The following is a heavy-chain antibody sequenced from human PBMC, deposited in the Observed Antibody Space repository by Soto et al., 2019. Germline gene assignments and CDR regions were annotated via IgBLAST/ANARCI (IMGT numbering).Heavy chain of an antibody. CDR1: GYSFTSYW. CDR3: ARQARADYYDSSGHTYDY. D-gene: IGHD3-22*01. CDR2: IYPGDSDT. V-gene: IGHV5-51*01. J-gene: IGHJ4*02. Sequence: GESLKISCKGSGYSFTSYWIGWVRQMPGKGLEWMGIIYPGDSDTRYSPSFQGQVTISADKSISTAYLQWSSLKASDTAMYYCARQARADYYDSSGHTYDYWGQGTLFTVSS.